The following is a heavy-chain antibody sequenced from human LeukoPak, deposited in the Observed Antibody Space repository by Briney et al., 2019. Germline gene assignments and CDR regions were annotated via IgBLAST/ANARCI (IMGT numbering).Heavy chain of an antibody. V-gene: IGHV3-7*01. J-gene: IGHJ6*04. CDR3: AELGITMIGGV. CDR1: GFTFSDYW. D-gene: IGHD3-10*02. Sequence: PGGSLRLSCIGSGFTFSDYWATWVRQAPGKGLEWVANIDPDGSHQYYVDSVKGRFTISKDNAKNSLYLQMNSLRAEDTAVYYCAELGITMIGGVWGKGTTVTISS. CDR2: IDPDGSHQ.